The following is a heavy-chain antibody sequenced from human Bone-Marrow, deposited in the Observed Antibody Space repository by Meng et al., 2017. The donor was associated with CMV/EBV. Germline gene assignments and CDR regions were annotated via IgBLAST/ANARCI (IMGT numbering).Heavy chain of an antibody. D-gene: IGHD6-19*01. J-gene: IGHJ5*02. CDR1: GFTFSSYS. CDR2: ISSSSSTI. Sequence: GESLKISCAASGFTFSSYSMNWVRQAPGKGLEWVSYISSSSSTIYYADSVKGRFTISRDNAKNSLYLQMNSLRAEDTAVYYCARDTVAGPYHWFSPCFPGSLFPFSS. CDR3: ARDTVAGPYHWFSP. V-gene: IGHV3-48*04.